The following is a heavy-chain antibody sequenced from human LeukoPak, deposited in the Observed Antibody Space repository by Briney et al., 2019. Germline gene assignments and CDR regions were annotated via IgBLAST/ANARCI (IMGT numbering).Heavy chain of an antibody. CDR2: LSGSGGST. CDR1: GFTFSNAW. J-gene: IGHJ4*02. CDR3: AKARIMITFGGGSFDY. V-gene: IGHV3-23*01. Sequence: GGSLRLSCAASGFTFSNAWMSWVRQAPGKGLEWVSSLSGSGGSTYYADSVKGRFTISRDNSKNTLYLQMNGLRAEDTALYYCAKARIMITFGGGSFDYWGQGTLVTVSS. D-gene: IGHD3-16*01.